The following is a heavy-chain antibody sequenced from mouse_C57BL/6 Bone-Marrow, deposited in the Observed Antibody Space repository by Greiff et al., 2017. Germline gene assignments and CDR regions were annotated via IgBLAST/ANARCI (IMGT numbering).Heavy chain of an antibody. Sequence: QVQLQQSGAELARPGASVKLSCKASGYTFTSYGISWVKQRTGQGLEWIGEIYPRSGNTYYNEKFKGKATLTADKSSSTAYMELRSLTSEDSAVYFCARDFYYDYDDWYFDVWGTGTTVTVSS. CDR2: IYPRSGNT. CDR1: GYTFTSYG. V-gene: IGHV1-81*01. D-gene: IGHD2-4*01. CDR3: ARDFYYDYDDWYFDV. J-gene: IGHJ1*03.